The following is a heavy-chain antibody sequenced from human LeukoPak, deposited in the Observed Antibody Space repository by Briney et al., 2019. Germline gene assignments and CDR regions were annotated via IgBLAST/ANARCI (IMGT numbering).Heavy chain of an antibody. D-gene: IGHD3-16*01. CDR1: GGSISRDY. CDR3: AREGGRPSPYYMDV. CDR2: IYYTGST. V-gene: IGHV4-59*01. Sequence: PSETLSLTCTVSGGSISRDYWSWIRQPPGKGLEWIGYIYYTGSTNYNPSLKSRVTISVDTSKNQFSLKLSSVTAADTAVYYCAREGGRPSPYYMDVWGKGTTVTVSS. J-gene: IGHJ6*03.